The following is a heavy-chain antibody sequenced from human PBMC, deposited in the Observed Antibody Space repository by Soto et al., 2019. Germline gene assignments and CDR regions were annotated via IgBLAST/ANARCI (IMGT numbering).Heavy chain of an antibody. V-gene: IGHV1-69*01. CDR1: GGNPSNSA. D-gene: IGHD6-19*01. CDR3: AGGRIVVAGSSAYYSMDV. Sequence: QVHLLLQSGAEVKKPGSSVKVACKASGGNPSNSAISWVRQAPGQGLEWMGGIIPVFGIISHAQNFQGRVTITADESTSTAYMELRSLRSEDTDVYFCAGGRIVVAGSSAYYSMDVWGQGTTVTVSS. CDR2: IIPVFGII. J-gene: IGHJ6*02.